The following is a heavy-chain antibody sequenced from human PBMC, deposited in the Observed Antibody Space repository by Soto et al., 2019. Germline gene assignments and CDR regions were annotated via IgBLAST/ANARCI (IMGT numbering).Heavy chain of an antibody. CDR2: IVASGGRT. J-gene: IGHJ6*04. D-gene: IGHD3-10*01. CDR3: AKAMGSDYGSGISRVDV. Sequence: EVQLLESGGDLVQPGGSLRLSCAASGFTFSSYAMSWVRQAPGRGLEWVSVIVASGGRTYYADSVRGRFTISRDNSKNTLYLQMNSLRAEDTAVYYCAKAMGSDYGSGISRVDVWGKGTTVTVSS. CDR1: GFTFSSYA. V-gene: IGHV3-23*01.